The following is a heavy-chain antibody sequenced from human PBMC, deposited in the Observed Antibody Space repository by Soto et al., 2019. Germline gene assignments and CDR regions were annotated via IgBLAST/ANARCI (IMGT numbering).Heavy chain of an antibody. V-gene: IGHV3-33*01. J-gene: IGHJ3*02. CDR3: ARGGVTGIVGIFWSPLDI. Sequence: QVQLVESGGGWVQPGRSLRLSCEATGFSFTTYGMHWVRQAPGKGLEWVAVIGYDGNNKYYADSVEGRFTISRDNSKNTVYLQMKSLRGDDTAVYYCARGGVTGIVGIFWSPLDILGQGTVVTFSS. D-gene: IGHD1-1*01. CDR1: GFSFTTYG. CDR2: IGYDGNNK.